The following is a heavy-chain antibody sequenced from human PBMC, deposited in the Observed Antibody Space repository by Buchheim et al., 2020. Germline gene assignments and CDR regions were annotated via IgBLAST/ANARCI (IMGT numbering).Heavy chain of an antibody. J-gene: IGHJ4*02. D-gene: IGHD4-17*01. CDR2: ISYDGSNK. CDR1: GFTFSSYA. CDR3: ARDQWFATTKYFDY. V-gene: IGHV3-30*04. Sequence: QVQLVESGGGVVQPGRSLRLSCAASGFTFSSYAMHWVRQAPGKGLEWVAVISYDGSNKYYADSVKGRFTLSRDNPKNTLSLQMNSLRAEDTAVYYCARDQWFATTKYFDYWGQGTL.